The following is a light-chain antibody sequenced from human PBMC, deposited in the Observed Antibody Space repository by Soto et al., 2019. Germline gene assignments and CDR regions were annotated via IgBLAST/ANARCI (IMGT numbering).Light chain of an antibody. J-gene: IGLJ3*02. CDR3: ETWDSNIWV. V-gene: IGLV4-60*02. CDR2: LEGSGSY. CDR1: SGHSSYI. Sequence: QSVLTQSSSASASLGSSVKLTCTLSSGHSSYIIAWHKQQPGQAPRYLMKLEGSGSYNKGSGVPDSFSGSSSGADRYLTISNLQFEDEADYYCETWDSNIWVFGGGTKLTVL.